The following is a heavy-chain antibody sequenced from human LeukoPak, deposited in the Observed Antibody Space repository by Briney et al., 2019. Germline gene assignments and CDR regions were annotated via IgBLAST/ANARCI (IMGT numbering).Heavy chain of an antibody. CDR3: ARGLWFGEPHRTPHSDYFDY. V-gene: IGHV3-23*01. J-gene: IGHJ4*02. CDR2: ISPGGGTT. D-gene: IGHD3-10*01. CDR1: GFAFGSEA. Sequence: GGSLRLSCAVSGFAFGSEAMSWVRQSPARGLEWVASISPGGGTTYYADYVKGRFTISRDNSNNSLFVQMNSLRAEDTAVYYCARGLWFGEPHRTPHSDYFDYWGQGTLVTVSS.